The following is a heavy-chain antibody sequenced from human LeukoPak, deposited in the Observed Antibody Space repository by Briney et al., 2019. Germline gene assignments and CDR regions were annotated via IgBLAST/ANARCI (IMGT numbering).Heavy chain of an antibody. CDR1: GYTLTELS. V-gene: IGHV1-24*01. CDR2: FDPEDGET. Sequence: ASVKVSCEVSGYTLTELSMHWVRQAPGRGLEWMGGFDPEDGETIYAQKFQGRVTMTEDASTDTAYMELSSLRSEGTAVYYCASRSVVDGDYVPFDYWGQGTLVTVSS. CDR3: ASRSVVDGDYVPFDY. D-gene: IGHD4-17*01. J-gene: IGHJ4*02.